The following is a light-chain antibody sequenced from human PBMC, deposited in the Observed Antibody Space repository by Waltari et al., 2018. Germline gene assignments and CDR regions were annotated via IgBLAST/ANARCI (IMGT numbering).Light chain of an antibody. CDR3: QQSYGSAEGA. Sequence: DIQMTQSPSSLSASVGDRVTITCRASQSVSIYVNWYQQKVGEAPKLLIHAASSLYSGVPSRFSGSGSGTEFTLAINNLQPDDFATYYCQQSYGSAEGAFGPGTKLEI. V-gene: IGKV1-39*01. CDR1: QSVSIY. J-gene: IGKJ2*01. CDR2: AAS.